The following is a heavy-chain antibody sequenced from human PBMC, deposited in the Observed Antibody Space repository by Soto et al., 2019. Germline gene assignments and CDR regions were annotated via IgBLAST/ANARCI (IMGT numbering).Heavy chain of an antibody. CDR3: ARGDYYYDSSGYYFFDY. Sequence: AASVKVSCKASGGTFSSYAISWARQAPGQGLEWMGGIIPIFGTANYAQKFQGRVTITADESTSTAYMELSSLRSEDTAVYYCARGDYYYDSSGYYFFDYCGQGTLVTVSS. CDR2: IIPIFGTA. V-gene: IGHV1-69*13. CDR1: GGTFSSYA. D-gene: IGHD3-22*01. J-gene: IGHJ4*02.